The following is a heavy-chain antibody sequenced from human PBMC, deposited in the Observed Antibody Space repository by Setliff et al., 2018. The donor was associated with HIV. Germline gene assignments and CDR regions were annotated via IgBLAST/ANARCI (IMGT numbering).Heavy chain of an antibody. CDR3: AAWGPRYSYAPYFFDS. V-gene: IGHV4-34*01. J-gene: IGHJ4*02. CDR2: INHSGST. CDR1: GGSINNYY. Sequence: SETLSLTCSVSGGSINNYYWTWIRQPPGKGLEWIGEINHSGSTNYSLSLKSRVTISVDASRNQFSLRLSSVTAADTAVYYCAAWGPRYSYAPYFFDSWGQGTLVTVSS. D-gene: IGHD5-18*01.